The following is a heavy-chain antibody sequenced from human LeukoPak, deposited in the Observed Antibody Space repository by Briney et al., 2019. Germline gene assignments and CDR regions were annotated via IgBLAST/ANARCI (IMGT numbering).Heavy chain of an antibody. CDR1: GFTFRTHG. CDR2: ISADGSHK. D-gene: IGHD6-19*01. Sequence: GGFLRLSCSASGFTFRTHGMQWVRKAPSNGQGWVAFISADGSHKYYADSVKRRFTISRDNSKSPLYLQMNSLRVEDTSVYFCARDPPDSGWAFWSWGQGTLVTVSS. CDR3: ARDPPDSGWAFWS. J-gene: IGHJ4*02. V-gene: IGHV3-30*12.